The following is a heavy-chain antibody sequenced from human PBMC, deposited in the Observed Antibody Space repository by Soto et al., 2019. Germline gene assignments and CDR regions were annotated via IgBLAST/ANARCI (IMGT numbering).Heavy chain of an antibody. Sequence: GASVEVSCTACGGRFSSYARRWVRQAPGQGLEWMGGIVPIFGTANYAQKFQGRVTITADESTSTAYMELSSLRSEDTAVYYCATDSSVCSGGSCYTDYWGQGTLVTVSS. V-gene: IGHV1-69*13. CDR1: GGRFSSYA. CDR3: ATDSSVCSGGSCYTDY. D-gene: IGHD2-15*01. CDR2: IVPIFGTA. J-gene: IGHJ4*02.